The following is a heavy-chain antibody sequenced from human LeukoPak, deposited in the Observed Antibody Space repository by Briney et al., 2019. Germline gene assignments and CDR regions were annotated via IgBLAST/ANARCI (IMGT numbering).Heavy chain of an antibody. V-gene: IGHV3-30*02. CDR1: GLSVSNNY. CDR2: IRYDGSNK. J-gene: IGHJ3*02. D-gene: IGHD3-9*01. CDR3: AKARYFDWLDAFDI. Sequence: GGSLRLSCVASGLSVSNNYMGWVRQAPGKGLEWVAFIRYDGSNKYYADSVKGRFTISRDNSKNTLYLQMNSLRAEDTAVYYCAKARYFDWLDAFDIWGQGTMVTVSS.